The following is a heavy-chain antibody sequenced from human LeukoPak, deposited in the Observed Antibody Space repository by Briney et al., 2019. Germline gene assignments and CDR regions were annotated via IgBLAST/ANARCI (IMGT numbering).Heavy chain of an antibody. Sequence: GGSLRLSCAASGFTFSSYGMHWVRQAPGKGLEWVAVISYDGSNKYYADSVKGRFTISRDNSKNTLYLQMNSLRAEDTAVYYCAKDPPFNYYDSSGYYFDFDYWGQGTLVTVSS. CDR2: ISYDGSNK. CDR1: GFTFSSYG. D-gene: IGHD3-22*01. V-gene: IGHV3-30*18. CDR3: AKDPPFNYYDSSGYYFDFDY. J-gene: IGHJ4*02.